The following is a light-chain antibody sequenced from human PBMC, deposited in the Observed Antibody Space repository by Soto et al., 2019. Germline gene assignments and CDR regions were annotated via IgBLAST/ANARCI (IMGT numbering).Light chain of an antibody. Sequence: QPVLTQPPSVSGAPGQRVTISCTGSSSNIGAGYHVHWYQQLPGTAPKLLIYGNSNRPSGVPDRFSGSKSGTSASLAITGLQAEDEADYYCQSYDSSLTWVFGGGTKLTVL. V-gene: IGLV1-40*01. J-gene: IGLJ3*02. CDR3: QSYDSSLTWV. CDR1: SSNIGAGYH. CDR2: GNS.